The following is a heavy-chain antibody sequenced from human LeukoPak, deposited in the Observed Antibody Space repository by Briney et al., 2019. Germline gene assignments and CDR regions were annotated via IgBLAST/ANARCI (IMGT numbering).Heavy chain of an antibody. J-gene: IGHJ4*02. V-gene: IGHV3-30*04. CDR3: VRGRRGVLGGTAGVFDF. Sequence: AGGSLRLSCAASGFTFSNNAMHWVRHVPGKGLEWVAVISYDGNKKFYTDSVKGRFTISRDSPKNTLYLQMNSLRPEDTAVYSCVRGRRGVLGGTAGVFDFWGQGTLVSVST. CDR2: ISYDGNKK. CDR1: GFTFSNNA. D-gene: IGHD6-13*01.